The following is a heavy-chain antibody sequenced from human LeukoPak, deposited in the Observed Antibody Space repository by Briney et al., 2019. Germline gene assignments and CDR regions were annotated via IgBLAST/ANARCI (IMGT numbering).Heavy chain of an antibody. V-gene: IGHV3-30*02. CDR2: IRYDGSNK. CDR1: GFTFSSYG. J-gene: IGHJ3*02. CDR3: ARDRRADWGLDAFDI. Sequence: GGSLRLSCAASGFTFSSYGMHWVRQAPGKGLEWVAFIRYDGSNKYYADSVKGRFTISRDNSKNTLYLQMNSLRAEDTAVYYCARDRRADWGLDAFDIWGQGTMVTVSS. D-gene: IGHD7-27*01.